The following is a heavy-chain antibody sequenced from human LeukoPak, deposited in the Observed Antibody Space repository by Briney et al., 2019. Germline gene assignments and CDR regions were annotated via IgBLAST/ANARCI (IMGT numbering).Heavy chain of an antibody. CDR3: ARERPIASNWFDP. J-gene: IGHJ5*02. D-gene: IGHD3-22*01. CDR1: GFTVSSNY. Sequence: GGSLRLSCAASGFTVSSNYMSWVRQAPGKGLEWVSVIYSGGSTYYADSVKGRFTISRDNSKNTLYLRMNSLRAEDTAVYYCARERPIASNWFDPWGQGTLVTVSS. V-gene: IGHV3-66*01. CDR2: IYSGGST.